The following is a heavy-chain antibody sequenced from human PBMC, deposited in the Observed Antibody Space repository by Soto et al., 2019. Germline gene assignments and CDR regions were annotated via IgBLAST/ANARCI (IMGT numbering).Heavy chain of an antibody. CDR1: GGFVSSGSYY. CDR3: ARVERGTATAGVDAFDI. D-gene: IGHD2-21*02. Sequence: QVQLQQWGAGLLKPSETLSLTCAVYGGFVSSGSYYWSWIRQPPGKGLEWIGEMSHSGGTHFNPSLKSRVTISVDTSKNHFSLKMSSVTAADTALYYCARVERGTATAGVDAFDIWGPGTMVTVSS. CDR2: MSHSGGT. J-gene: IGHJ3*02. V-gene: IGHV4-34*01.